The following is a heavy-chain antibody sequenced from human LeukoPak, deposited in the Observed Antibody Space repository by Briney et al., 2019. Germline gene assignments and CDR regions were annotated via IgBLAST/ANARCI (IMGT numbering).Heavy chain of an antibody. J-gene: IGHJ4*02. CDR3: AKSGPYYFQY. CDR1: GFTFSDYG. Sequence: GGSLRLSCATSGFTFSDYGMSWVRQAPGQGLEWVSTISNSGDATYYADSVRGRFSISRDNSEKTLFLQMSSLRAEDAAIYYCAKSGPYYFQYWGQGTLVTVSS. CDR2: ISNSGDAT. V-gene: IGHV3-23*01.